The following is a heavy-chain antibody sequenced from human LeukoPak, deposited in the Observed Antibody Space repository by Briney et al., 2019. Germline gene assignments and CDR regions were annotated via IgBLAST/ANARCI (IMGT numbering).Heavy chain of an antibody. V-gene: IGHV1-8*02. Sequence: ASVKVSCKASGYTFTGYYMHWVRQAPGQGLEWMGWMNPNSGNTGYAQKFQGRVTMTRNTSISTAYMELSSLRSEDTAVYYCASCSEYSSSWSSGCNWFDPWGQGTLVTVSS. CDR3: ASCSEYSSSWSSGCNWFDP. J-gene: IGHJ5*02. CDR2: MNPNSGNT. CDR1: GYTFTGYY. D-gene: IGHD6-13*01.